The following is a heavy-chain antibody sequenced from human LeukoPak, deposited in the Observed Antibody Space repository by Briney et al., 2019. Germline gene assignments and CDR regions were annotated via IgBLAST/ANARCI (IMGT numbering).Heavy chain of an antibody. J-gene: IGHJ6*03. V-gene: IGHV3-7*01. CDR3: ARTIFGVNYYYYYYMDV. CDR1: GFTFSSYW. CDR2: IKQDGSEK. Sequence: GGSLRLSCAASGFTFSSYWMSWVRQAPGKGLEWVANIKQDGSEKYYVDSVKGRFTISRDNAKNSLYLQMNSLRAEDTAVYYCARTIFGVNYYYYYYMDVWGKGTTVTVSS. D-gene: IGHD3-3*01.